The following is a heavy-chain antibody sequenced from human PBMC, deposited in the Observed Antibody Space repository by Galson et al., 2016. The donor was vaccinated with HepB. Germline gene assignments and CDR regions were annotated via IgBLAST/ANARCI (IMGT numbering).Heavy chain of an antibody. Sequence: SLRLSCAASGITFSRYAMNWVRQAPGKGLEWVSYISSSRSYTKYADSVKGRFTISRDNAKNSLYLQMNSLRAEDTAVYYCARDGSSRSSPKGFDIWGQGTMVTVSS. D-gene: IGHD6-13*01. CDR3: ARDGSSRSSPKGFDI. CDR2: ISSSRSYT. V-gene: IGHV3-21*05. J-gene: IGHJ3*02. CDR1: GITFSRYA.